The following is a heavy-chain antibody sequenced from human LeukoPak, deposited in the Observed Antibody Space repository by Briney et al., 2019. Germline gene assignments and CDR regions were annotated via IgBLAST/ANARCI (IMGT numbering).Heavy chain of an antibody. J-gene: IGHJ3*02. Sequence: TGGSLRLSCAASGFTFSDYYMSWIRQAPGKGLEWVSYISSSGSTIYYADSVKGRFTISRDNAKNSLYLQMNSLRAEDTAVYYCARDDYGDYEDAFDIWGQGTMVTVSS. D-gene: IGHD4-17*01. CDR1: GFTFSDYY. CDR3: ARDDYGDYEDAFDI. V-gene: IGHV3-11*01. CDR2: ISSSGSTI.